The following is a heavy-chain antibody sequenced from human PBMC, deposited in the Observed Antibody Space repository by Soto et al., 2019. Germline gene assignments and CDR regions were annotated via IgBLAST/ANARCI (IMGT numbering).Heavy chain of an antibody. CDR3: ASAPNYGVNSPYYFDY. D-gene: IGHD4-17*01. CDR2: LIPIFGSA. V-gene: IGHV1-69*06. Sequence: SVKVSCKTSGGTFSSLALFWVRQAPGQGLEWMGGLIPIFGSANYAQNFQGRVTITADKSTSTAYMELSSLRSEDTAVDYCASAPNYGVNSPYYFDYWGQGTLVTVSS. J-gene: IGHJ4*02. CDR1: GGTFSSLA.